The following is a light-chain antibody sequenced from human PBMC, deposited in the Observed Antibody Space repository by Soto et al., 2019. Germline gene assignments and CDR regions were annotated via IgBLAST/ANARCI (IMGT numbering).Light chain of an antibody. V-gene: IGKV1-5*01. CDR3: QQFGSFPYT. J-gene: IGKJ2*01. Sequence: DIQMTQSPSTLSASVGDRVTITCRASQSISTWLAWCQQQPRKAPKLLIFDASSLESGVSLRFSGSGSGTEFTLTINNLQPDDSATYYCQQFGSFPYTFGQGTKLEIK. CDR2: DAS. CDR1: QSISTW.